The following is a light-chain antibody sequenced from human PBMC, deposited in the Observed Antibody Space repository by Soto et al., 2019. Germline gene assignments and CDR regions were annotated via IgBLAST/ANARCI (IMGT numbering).Light chain of an antibody. CDR1: SSDVGSYNF. CDR2: EGS. V-gene: IGLV2-23*01. J-gene: IGLJ1*01. CDR3: CSYAGTSTYV. Sequence: QSVLTQPASVSGSPGQSITISCTGTSSDVGSYNFVSWYQQHPGKAPKVILYEGSKRPSGVSDRFSGSKSGNTASLTISGLQAEDEADYYCCSYAGTSTYVFGNGTKLTVL.